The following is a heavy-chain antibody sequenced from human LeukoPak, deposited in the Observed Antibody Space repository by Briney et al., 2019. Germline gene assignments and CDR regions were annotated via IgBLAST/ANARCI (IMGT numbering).Heavy chain of an antibody. Sequence: ASVKVSCKASGYSFSDYHIHWVRQAPGQGREWMGWIYPKRGGTYYAQKFRGRVSLTSDTSINTVYMELNSLTSDDTAVYFCARENWIWDFWGQGTLVTVSS. J-gene: IGHJ1*01. V-gene: IGHV1-2*02. D-gene: IGHD1-1*01. CDR2: IYPKRGGT. CDR3: ARENWIWDF. CDR1: GYSFSDYH.